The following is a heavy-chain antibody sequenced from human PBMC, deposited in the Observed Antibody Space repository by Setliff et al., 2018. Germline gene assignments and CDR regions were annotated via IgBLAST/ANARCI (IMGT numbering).Heavy chain of an antibody. CDR1: GFTLGNYA. D-gene: IGHD3-9*01. Sequence: PGGSLRLSCAASGFTLGNYAMSWVRQAPGKGLEWVSGISGNGADTFYSDSVKGRFTISRDNSKNTLYLQMNSLRVEDTAVYYCAKGLLDYDILTGYYRGSEGDYYGMDVWGQGTTVTVSS. J-gene: IGHJ6*02. CDR2: ISGNGADT. V-gene: IGHV3-23*01. CDR3: AKGLLDYDILTGYYRGSEGDYYGMDV.